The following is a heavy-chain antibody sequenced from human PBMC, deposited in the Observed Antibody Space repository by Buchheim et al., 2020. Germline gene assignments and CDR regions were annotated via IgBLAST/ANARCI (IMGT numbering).Heavy chain of an antibody. J-gene: IGHJ6*02. CDR2: INSDGSST. CDR3: ARGTQSDFWSGYNYYYYGMDV. Sequence: EVQLVESGGGLVQPGGSLRLSCAASGFTFSSYWMHWVRQAPGKGLVWVSRINSDGSSTSYADSVKGRFTISRDKAKNTLYLQMNSLRAEDTAVYYCARGTQSDFWSGYNYYYYGMDVWGQGTT. D-gene: IGHD3-3*01. CDR1: GFTFSSYW. V-gene: IGHV3-74*01.